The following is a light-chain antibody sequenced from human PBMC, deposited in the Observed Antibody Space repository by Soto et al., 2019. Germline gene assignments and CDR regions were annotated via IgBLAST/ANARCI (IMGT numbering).Light chain of an antibody. V-gene: IGKV3-20*01. CDR2: GAS. CDR3: HQYGSSPWT. J-gene: IGKJ1*01. Sequence: EIVLTESPGTLPLSPGGRATLSCRASQTVSSARLAWFQQKPGQAPRVXIYGASSRAPGIPDRFSGSGSETEFTLTITRLESEDFEVYSCHQYGSSPWTFGQGTKVDIK. CDR1: QTVSSAR.